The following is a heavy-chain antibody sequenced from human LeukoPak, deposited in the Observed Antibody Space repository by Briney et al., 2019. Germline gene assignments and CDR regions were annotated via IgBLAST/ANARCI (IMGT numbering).Heavy chain of an antibody. D-gene: IGHD7-27*01. V-gene: IGHV4-34*01. Sequence: SETLSLTCAVYGGSFSDYYWTWIRQTPGKGLEWIGEINHSGTITYNPSLKSRVTISAEKSKSQFSLRLTSVTAADTAVYYCAKGVWAPRFDSWGQGTLVTVSS. CDR3: AKGVWAPRFDS. CDR1: GGSFSDYY. J-gene: IGHJ5*01. CDR2: INHSGTI.